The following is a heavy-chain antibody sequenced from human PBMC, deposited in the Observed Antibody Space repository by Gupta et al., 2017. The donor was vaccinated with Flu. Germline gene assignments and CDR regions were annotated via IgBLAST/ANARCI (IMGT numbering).Heavy chain of an antibody. J-gene: IGHJ6*02. CDR3: AGGGVPAARGMDV. CDR1: GYTFTSYY. V-gene: IGHV1-46*01. CDR2: INPSGGST. Sequence: QVQLVQSGAEVKKPGASVKVSCKASGYTFTSYYMHWVRQAPGQGLEWMGIINPSGGSTSYAQKFQGRVTMTRDTSTSTVYIELSSLRSEDTAVYYCAGGGVPAARGMDVWGQGPTVTVSS. D-gene: IGHD2-2*01.